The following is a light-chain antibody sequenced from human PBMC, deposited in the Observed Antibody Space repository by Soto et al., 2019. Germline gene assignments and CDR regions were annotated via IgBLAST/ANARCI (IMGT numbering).Light chain of an antibody. CDR2: AAS. Sequence: DIQMTQSPSSLSASVGDRVTITCRASQSISSYLNWYQQKPGKAPKLLIYAASSLQSGVPSRFSGSGSGSDFTLTISRLRPEDFATYYCQQSYSTLWTFGQGTKVEIK. CDR3: QQSYSTLWT. V-gene: IGKV1-39*01. CDR1: QSISSY. J-gene: IGKJ1*01.